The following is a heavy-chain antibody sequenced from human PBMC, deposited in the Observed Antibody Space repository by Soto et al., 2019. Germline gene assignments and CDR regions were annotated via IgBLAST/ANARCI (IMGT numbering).Heavy chain of an antibody. D-gene: IGHD6-13*01. J-gene: IGHJ4*02. V-gene: IGHV3-23*01. CDR3: AKDQGSSWYEIDY. Sequence: EVQLLESGGGLVQPGGSLRLSCAASGFTFSNYAVTWVRQAPGKGLEWVSTISGSGGSTYYADSVKGRFTISRDNSKNTLYLQMNSLRAEDTAVYSCAKDQGSSWYEIDYWGQGTLVTFSS. CDR1: GFTFSNYA. CDR2: ISGSGGST.